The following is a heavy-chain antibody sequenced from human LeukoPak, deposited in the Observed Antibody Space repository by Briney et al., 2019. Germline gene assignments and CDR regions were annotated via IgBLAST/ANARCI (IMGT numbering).Heavy chain of an antibody. J-gene: IGHJ4*02. Sequence: SETLSLTCTVSGGSISSYYWSWIRQPPGKGLEWVGYIYYSGSTNYNPSLNSRVTISVDTSKNQFSLKLSSVTAADTALYYCARTYYYGSGSYYTSIPFDYWGQGTLVTVSS. D-gene: IGHD3-10*01. V-gene: IGHV4-59*08. CDR2: IYYSGST. CDR3: ARTYYYGSGSYYTSIPFDY. CDR1: GGSISSYY.